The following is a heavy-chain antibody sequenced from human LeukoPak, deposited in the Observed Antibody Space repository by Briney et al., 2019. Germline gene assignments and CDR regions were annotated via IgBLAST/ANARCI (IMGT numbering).Heavy chain of an antibody. CDR2: ISAYNGNT. CDR1: GYTFTSYG. CDR3: ARDIEFSDYYGMDV. D-gene: IGHD3-16*02. Sequence: ASVKVSCKASGYTFTSYGISWVRQAPGQGLEWMGWISAYNGNTNYAQKLQGRVTMTTDTSTSTAYMELRSLRSDDTAVYYCARDIEFSDYYGMDVWGQGTTVTVSS. V-gene: IGHV1-18*01. J-gene: IGHJ6*02.